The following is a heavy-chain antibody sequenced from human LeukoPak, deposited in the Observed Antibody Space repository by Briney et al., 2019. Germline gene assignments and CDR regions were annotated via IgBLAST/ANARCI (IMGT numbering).Heavy chain of an antibody. D-gene: IGHD3-22*01. V-gene: IGHV4-34*01. CDR3: ARGDYDSSGSIGFDI. Sequence: SETLSLTCAVYGGSFSGYYLSWIRQPPGKGLEWIGEINHSGSTNYNPSLKSRVTISVDTSKNQFSLKLSSVTAADTAVYYCARGDYDSSGSIGFDIWGQGTMVTVSS. CDR1: GGSFSGYY. CDR2: INHSGST. J-gene: IGHJ3*02.